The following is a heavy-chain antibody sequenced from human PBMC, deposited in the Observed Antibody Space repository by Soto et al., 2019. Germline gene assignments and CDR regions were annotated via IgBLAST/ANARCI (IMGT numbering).Heavy chain of an antibody. D-gene: IGHD6-19*01. CDR3: AKEYEYSSGWERIDY. J-gene: IGHJ4*02. Sequence: PGESLKISCAASGFTFSSYAMSRVRQAPGKGLEWVSAISGSGGSTYYADSVKGRFTISRDNSKNTLYLQMNSLRAEDTAVYYCAKEYEYSSGWERIDYWGQGTLVTVSS. CDR1: GFTFSSYA. CDR2: ISGSGGST. V-gene: IGHV3-23*01.